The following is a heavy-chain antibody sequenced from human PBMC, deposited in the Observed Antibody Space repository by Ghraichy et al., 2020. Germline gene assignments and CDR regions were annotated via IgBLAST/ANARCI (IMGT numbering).Heavy chain of an antibody. D-gene: IGHD4-17*01. Sequence: ASVKVSCKASGYTFTSYDINWVRQATGQGLEWMGWMNPNSGNTGYAQKFQGRVTMTRNTSISTAYMELSSLRSEDTAVYYCARGTPSGRLRRSRWFDPWGQGTLVTVSS. V-gene: IGHV1-8*01. CDR2: MNPNSGNT. CDR1: GYTFTSYD. J-gene: IGHJ5*02. CDR3: ARGTPSGRLRRSRWFDP.